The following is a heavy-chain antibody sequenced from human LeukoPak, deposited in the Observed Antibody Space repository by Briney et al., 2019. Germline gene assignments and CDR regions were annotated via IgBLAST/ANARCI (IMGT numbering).Heavy chain of an antibody. V-gene: IGHV4-38-2*01. Sequence: PSETLSLTCAVSGYSISSGYYWGWIRQPPRKGLEWIGSIYHSGSTYYNPSLKSRVTISVDTSKNQSSLKLSSVTAADTAVYYCASRDCGGDCYYQIDYWGQGTLVTVSS. D-gene: IGHD2-21*01. CDR2: IYHSGST. CDR1: GYSISSGYY. CDR3: ASRDCGGDCYYQIDY. J-gene: IGHJ4*02.